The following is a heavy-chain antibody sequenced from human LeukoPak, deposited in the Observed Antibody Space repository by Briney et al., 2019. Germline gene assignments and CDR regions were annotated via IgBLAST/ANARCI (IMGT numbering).Heavy chain of an antibody. CDR2: INPNSGGT. J-gene: IGHJ5*02. CDR3: ARGPYYYDSSGYSNWFDP. D-gene: IGHD3-22*01. Sequence: ASVKVSCKASGYTFTGYYMHWVRQAPGQGLEWMGWINPNSGGTNYAQKFQGRVTMTRDTSISTAYMELSRLRSDDTAVYYCARGPYYYDSSGYSNWFDPWGQGTLVTVSS. CDR1: GYTFTGYY. V-gene: IGHV1-2*02.